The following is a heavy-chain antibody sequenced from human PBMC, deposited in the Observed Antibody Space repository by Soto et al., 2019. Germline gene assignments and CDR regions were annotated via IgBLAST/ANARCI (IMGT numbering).Heavy chain of an antibody. CDR2: IWYDGSNK. CDR1: GFTFSSYG. CDR3: ARDTDVDTAMVTGPPSGY. V-gene: IGHV3-33*01. Sequence: VGSLRLSCAASGFTFSSYGMHWVRQAPGKGLEWVAVIWYDGSNKYYADSVKGRFTISRDNSKNTLYLQMNSLRAEDTAVYYCARDTDVDTAMVTGPPSGYWGQGTLVTVSS. J-gene: IGHJ4*02. D-gene: IGHD5-18*01.